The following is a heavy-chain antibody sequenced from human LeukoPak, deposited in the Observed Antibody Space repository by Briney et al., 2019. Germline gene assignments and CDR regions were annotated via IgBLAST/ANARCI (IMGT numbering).Heavy chain of an antibody. V-gene: IGHV4-4*07. CDR1: GGSISSYY. J-gene: IGHJ4*02. CDR3: AREGSSSRGYYYDSSGYLDY. D-gene: IGHD3-22*01. CDR2: IYTSGST. Sequence: SETLSLTCTVSGGSISSYYWSWIRQPAGKGLEWIGRIYTSGSTNYNPSLKSRVTMSVDTSKNQFSLKLSSVTAADTAVYYCAREGSSSRGYYYDSSGYLDYWGQGTLVTVSS.